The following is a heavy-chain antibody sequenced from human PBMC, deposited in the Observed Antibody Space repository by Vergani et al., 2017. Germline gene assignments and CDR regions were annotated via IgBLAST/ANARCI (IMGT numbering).Heavy chain of an antibody. V-gene: IGHV4-59*01. D-gene: IGHD3-10*01. CDR1: GGSMIGYY. CDR2: MYHSGST. J-gene: IGHJ5*02. Sequence: QVRLQESGPGLVKPSETLSLTCSVSGGSMIGYYWSWIRQPPGKELEWIWYMYHSGSTNYNPSLETRVTISGDTSKNQFSLKLNAVTAADTAVYYCGRVADFYGLGSRLLDLWGQGILVTVSS. CDR3: GRVADFYGLGSRLLDL.